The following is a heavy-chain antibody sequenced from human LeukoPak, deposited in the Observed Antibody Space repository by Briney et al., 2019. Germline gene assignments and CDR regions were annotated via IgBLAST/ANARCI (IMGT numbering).Heavy chain of an antibody. CDR3: ARPRRRYYYGSGSYYAFDI. CDR2: INHSGST. D-gene: IGHD3-10*01. V-gene: IGHV4-34*01. Sequence: PSETLSLTCAVYGGSFSGYYWSWIRQPPGKGLEWIGEINHSGSTNYNPSLKSRVTISVDTSKNQFSLKLSSVTAADTAVYYCARPRRRYYYGSGSYYAFDIWGQGTMVTVSS. CDR1: GGSFSGYY. J-gene: IGHJ3*02.